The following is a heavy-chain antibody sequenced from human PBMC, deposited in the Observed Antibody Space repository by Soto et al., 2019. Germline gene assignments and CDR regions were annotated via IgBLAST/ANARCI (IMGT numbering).Heavy chain of an antibody. CDR2: ISGIGRTT. CDR1: GFKISSYA. V-gene: IGHV3-23*01. CDR3: ARGSRGYISRWYYFGY. J-gene: IGHJ4*02. Sequence: GLFQRHSCAASGFKISSYALCWVSQDPAKGLEWVPAISGIGRTTSLAASVKGRLTSTRDNSKHPVSLLMNSLRAEDTAVYFCARGSRGYISRWYYFGYCGRGILVTVSS. D-gene: IGHD6-13*01.